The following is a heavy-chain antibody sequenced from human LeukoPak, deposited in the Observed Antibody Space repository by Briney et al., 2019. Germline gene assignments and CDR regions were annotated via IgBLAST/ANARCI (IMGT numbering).Heavy chain of an antibody. CDR2: IYTSGST. Sequence: PSQTLSLTCTVSGGSISSGGYYWSWIRQPAGKGLEWIGRIYTSGSTNYNPSLKSRVTMSVDTSKNQFSLKLSSVTAANTAVYYCARDSPGQRITIFGVVIDDAFDIWGQGTMVTVSS. V-gene: IGHV4-61*02. J-gene: IGHJ3*02. D-gene: IGHD3-3*01. CDR1: GGSISSGGYY. CDR3: ARDSPGQRITIFGVVIDDAFDI.